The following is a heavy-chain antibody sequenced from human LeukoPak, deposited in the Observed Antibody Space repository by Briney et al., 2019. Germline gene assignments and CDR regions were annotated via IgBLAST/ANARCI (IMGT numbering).Heavy chain of an antibody. J-gene: IGHJ6*03. CDR2: ISAYDGNT. V-gene: IGHV1-18*01. CDR3: ARGINGYSQGFQRYYYYMDV. D-gene: IGHD5-12*01. Sequence: ASVKVSCKASGYTFTSYGLSWVRQAPGQGLEWMGWISAYDGNTKYAQKFQGRVSMTTDTSTSTAYMELRSLRSDDTAVYYCARGINGYSQGFQRYYYYMDVWGKGTTVTVSS. CDR1: GYTFTSYG.